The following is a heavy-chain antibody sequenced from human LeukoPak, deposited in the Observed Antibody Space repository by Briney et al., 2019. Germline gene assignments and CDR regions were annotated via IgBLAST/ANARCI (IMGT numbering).Heavy chain of an antibody. CDR1: GFTFSSFA. CDR2: MSGDATST. V-gene: IGHV3-23*01. Sequence: PGGSLRLLHAASGFTFSSFAAHWVRQAPGKGLEWVSTMSGDATSTYYADSVKGRFTLSRDNSKNTLYLQMNSLRADHTAVYYCGKRASGSSWDSSHSWGEGTLDSVSS. D-gene: IGHD6-13*01. CDR3: GKRASGSSWDSSHS. J-gene: IGHJ1*01.